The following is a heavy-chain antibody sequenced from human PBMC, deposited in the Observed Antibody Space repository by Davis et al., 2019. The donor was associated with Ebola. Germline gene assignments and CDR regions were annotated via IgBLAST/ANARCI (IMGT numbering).Heavy chain of an antibody. CDR1: GYTFTSYY. J-gene: IGHJ4*02. D-gene: IGHD3-22*01. Sequence: AASVKVSCKASGYTFTSYYMHWVRQAPAQGLEWMGIINPSGGSTSYAQKFQGRVTMTRDTSTSTVYMELSSLGSEDTAVYYCARGGYYDSSGYYRNYRYWGQGTLVTVSS. CDR3: ARGGYYDSSGYYRNYRY. V-gene: IGHV1-46*01. CDR2: INPSGGST.